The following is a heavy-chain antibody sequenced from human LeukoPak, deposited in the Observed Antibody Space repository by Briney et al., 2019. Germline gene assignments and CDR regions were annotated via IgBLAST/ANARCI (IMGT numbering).Heavy chain of an antibody. CDR1: GFTFSDYY. D-gene: IGHD3-22*01. Sequence: GSLRLSCAASGFTFSDYYMSWIRQAPGKGLEWVGEINHSGSTNYNPSLKSRVTISVDTSKNQFSLKLSSVTAADTAVYYCARGPLYYDSSGYYYWGQGTLVTVSS. CDR2: INHSGST. V-gene: IGHV4-34*01. CDR3: ARGPLYYDSSGYYY. J-gene: IGHJ4*02.